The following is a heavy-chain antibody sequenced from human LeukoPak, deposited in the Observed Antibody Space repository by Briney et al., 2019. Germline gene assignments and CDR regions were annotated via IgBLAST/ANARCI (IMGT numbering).Heavy chain of an antibody. CDR3: ATGYPVTGHSYCMDV. D-gene: IGHD1-14*01. CDR2: IIPICGGA. V-gene: IGHV1-69*06. Sequence: SVKVSCKASGYTFTGYDISWVRQAPGPGLEWMGGIIPICGGANYAQKFQGGVTITADTSISTAYMELSSLRSDDTAVYYCATGYPVTGHSYCMDVWGKGTPVTVSS. J-gene: IGHJ6*04. CDR1: GYTFTGYD.